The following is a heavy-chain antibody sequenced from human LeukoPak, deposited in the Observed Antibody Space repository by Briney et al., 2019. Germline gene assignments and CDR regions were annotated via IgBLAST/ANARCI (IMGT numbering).Heavy chain of an antibody. Sequence: GGSLRLSCAASGFTFTDYWMTWVRQAPGKGLEWVSAISGSGGSTYYADSVKGRFTISRDNSKNTLYLQMNSLRAEDTAVYYCAELGITMIGGVWGKGTTVTISS. CDR2: ISGSGGST. J-gene: IGHJ6*04. D-gene: IGHD3-10*02. CDR3: AELGITMIGGV. V-gene: IGHV3-23*01. CDR1: GFTFTDYW.